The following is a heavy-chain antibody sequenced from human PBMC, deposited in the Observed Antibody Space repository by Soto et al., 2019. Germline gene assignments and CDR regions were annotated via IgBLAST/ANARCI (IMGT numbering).Heavy chain of an antibody. CDR3: ARSIGTTGTTLYFDY. D-gene: IGHD1-1*01. J-gene: IGHJ4*02. Sequence: SGPTLVKPTQTLTLTCTLSGFSLTTAGVGVGWIRQPPGKALEWLALIYWNDDRRYSPSLKSRLTITKDTAKNQVVLTMTNMGPVDTGKYYCARSIGTTGTTLYFDYWGLGPLVTVSS. CDR1: GFSLTTAGVG. CDR2: IYWNDDR. V-gene: IGHV2-5*01.